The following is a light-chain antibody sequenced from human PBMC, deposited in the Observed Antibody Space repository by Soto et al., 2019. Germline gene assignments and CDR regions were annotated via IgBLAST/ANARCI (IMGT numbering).Light chain of an antibody. CDR2: GGN. CDR3: QQYGGSPYT. J-gene: IGKJ2*01. Sequence: EIVLTQSPGTLSVSPGERATLSCRASQSVSGSNLAWYQERRGQSPRLLIYGGNNRASGIPDRFSGSGSGPDFTLTISSLEPEDFGVYYCQQYGGSPYTFGQGTKLEIK. V-gene: IGKV3-20*01. CDR1: QSVSGSN.